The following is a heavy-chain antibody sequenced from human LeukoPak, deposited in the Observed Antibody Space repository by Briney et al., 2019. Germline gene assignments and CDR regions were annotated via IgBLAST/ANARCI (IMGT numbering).Heavy chain of an antibody. V-gene: IGHV3-43D*03. CDR1: GFTFDDYA. Sequence: GGSLRLSCAASGFTFDDYAMHWVRQAPGKGLEWVSLISWDGGSTYYADSVKGRFTISRDNSKNSLYLQMNSLRAEDTALYYCAKEQHYYDSSGAFDYWGQGTLVTVSS. CDR2: ISWDGGST. D-gene: IGHD3-22*01. J-gene: IGHJ4*02. CDR3: AKEQHYYDSSGAFDY.